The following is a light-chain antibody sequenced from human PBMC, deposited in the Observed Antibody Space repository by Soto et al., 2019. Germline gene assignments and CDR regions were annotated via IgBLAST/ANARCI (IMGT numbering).Light chain of an antibody. Sequence: EIVMTQSQATLSVSPGERATLSCRASQSVSSNLACYQQKPGQAPRLLIYGASTRATGIPARISGSGSGTEFTLTISSLQSEDFAIYYCQQYDEWPPSYTFGQGTKLEI. CDR1: QSVSSN. J-gene: IGKJ2*01. CDR3: QQYDEWPPSYT. CDR2: GAS. V-gene: IGKV3-15*01.